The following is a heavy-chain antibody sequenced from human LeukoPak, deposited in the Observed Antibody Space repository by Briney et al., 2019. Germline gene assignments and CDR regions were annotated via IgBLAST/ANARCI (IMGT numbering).Heavy chain of an antibody. CDR3: ARHGLWWPPTTPYGMDV. V-gene: IGHV5-51*01. J-gene: IGHJ6*04. D-gene: IGHD2-21*01. CDR1: VYSFTSYW. Sequence: GESLKISCKGSVYSFTSYWIGSVRERPGKGLERMGIIYPRVSDTRYSPSLHGQVTISPDKSISTAYLQWSSLKASDTAMYYCARHGLWWPPTTPYGMDVWGKGTTVTVSS. CDR2: IYPRVSDT.